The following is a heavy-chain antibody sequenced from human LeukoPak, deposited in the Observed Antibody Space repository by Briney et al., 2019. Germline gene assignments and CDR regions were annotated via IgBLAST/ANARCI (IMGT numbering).Heavy chain of an antibody. Sequence: ASVKVSCKASGYTFTSYYMHWVRQAPGQGLEWMGIISPSGGSTSYAQKFQGRVTMTRDTSTSTVYMELSSLRSEDTAVYYCASQDTAMVSYNWFDPWGQGTLVTVSS. CDR3: ASQDTAMVSYNWFDP. CDR1: GYTFTSYY. CDR2: ISPSGGST. D-gene: IGHD5-18*01. V-gene: IGHV1-46*01. J-gene: IGHJ5*02.